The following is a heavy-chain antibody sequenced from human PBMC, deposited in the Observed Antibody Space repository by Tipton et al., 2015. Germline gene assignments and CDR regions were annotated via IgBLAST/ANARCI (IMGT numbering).Heavy chain of an antibody. D-gene: IGHD2-21*01. CDR1: GYSFNNYW. J-gene: IGHJ3*02. CDR3: ARRGCSGDDCNHEAFDI. Sequence: QLVQSGAEVKKSGESLKISCKASGYSFNNYWIGWVRQMPGKGLEWTGIIYPDDSDSTYSPSFRGLVTFSVDKSITTAYLQWSSLEASDTAMYYCARRGCSGDDCNHEAFDIWGQGTMVTVSS. V-gene: IGHV5-51*01. CDR2: IYPDDSDS.